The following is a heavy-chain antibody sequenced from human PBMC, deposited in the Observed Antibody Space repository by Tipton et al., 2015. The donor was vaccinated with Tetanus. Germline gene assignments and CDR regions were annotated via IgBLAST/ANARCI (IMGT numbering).Heavy chain of an antibody. V-gene: IGHV3-49*04. CDR3: AREPVRRSDY. Sequence: SLRLSCAAPGFTFSTYWMHWVRQAPGKGLEWLSFIETNARGGATRYAASVQDRFTISRDDSKNTVYLEMNSLNSEDTAVYFCAREPVRRSDYWGQGTLVTVSS. CDR1: GFTFSTYW. CDR2: IETNARGGAT. J-gene: IGHJ4*02.